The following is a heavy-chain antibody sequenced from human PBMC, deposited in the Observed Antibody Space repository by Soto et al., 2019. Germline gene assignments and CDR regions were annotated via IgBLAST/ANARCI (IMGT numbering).Heavy chain of an antibody. V-gene: IGHV1-69*18. CDR1: GDTFSGYP. J-gene: IGHJ4*02. D-gene: IGHD3-10*01. Sequence: QVQLVQSGAELKKPGSSVKVSCKASGDTFSGYPINWVRQAPGEGLEWMGRIIPVFGTTNDAQRFEGRVTFTADEYTNTAYKELRGLLSEDTAVYYCARDGGFGELKYWGPGTLVTVSS. CDR2: IIPVFGTT. CDR3: ARDGGFGELKY.